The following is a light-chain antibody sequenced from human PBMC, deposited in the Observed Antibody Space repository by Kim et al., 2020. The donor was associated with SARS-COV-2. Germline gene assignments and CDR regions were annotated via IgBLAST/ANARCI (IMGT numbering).Light chain of an antibody. J-gene: IGKJ4*01. CDR1: QSLVFSDGKTY. Sequence: YISCRYSQSLVFSDGKTYLNWFHQRPGQSPRRLIYKVSNRDSGVPDRFSGSGSGTDFTLKISRVEAEDVGVYYCMYGTHWPPSFTFGGGTKVDIK. CDR3: MYGTHWPPSFT. V-gene: IGKV2-30*01. CDR2: KVS.